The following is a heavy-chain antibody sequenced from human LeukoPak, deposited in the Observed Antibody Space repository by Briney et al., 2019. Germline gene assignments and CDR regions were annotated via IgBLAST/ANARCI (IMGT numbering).Heavy chain of an antibody. J-gene: IGHJ5*02. CDR2: IYYSGST. CDR3: ARDLTMVRGSTFDP. D-gene: IGHD3-10*01. V-gene: IGHV4-39*07. CDR1: GGSISSSSYY. Sequence: PSETLSLTCTGSGGSISSSSYYWGWIRQPPGKGLEWIGSIYYSGSTYYNPSLKSRVTISVDTSKNQFSLKLSSVTAADTAVYYCARDLTMVRGSTFDPWGQGTLVTVSP.